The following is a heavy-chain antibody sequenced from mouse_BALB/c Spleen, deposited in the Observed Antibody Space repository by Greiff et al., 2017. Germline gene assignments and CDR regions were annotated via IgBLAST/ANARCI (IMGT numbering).Heavy chain of an antibody. CDR2: IDPFNGGT. Sequence: VQLQQSGAELVRPGTSVKVSCKASGYAFTNYLIEWVKQRPGQGLEWIGYIDPFNGGTSYNQKFKGKATLTVDKSSSTAYMHLSSLTSEDSAVYYCATRYYDYDWFAYWGQGTLVTVSA. CDR3: ATRYYDYDWFAY. V-gene: IGHV1-54*01. J-gene: IGHJ3*01. CDR1: GYAFTNYL. D-gene: IGHD2-4*01.